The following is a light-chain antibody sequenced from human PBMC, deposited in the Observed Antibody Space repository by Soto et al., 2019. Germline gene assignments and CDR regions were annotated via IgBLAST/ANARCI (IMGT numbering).Light chain of an antibody. CDR3: SSFPRTAHVV. V-gene: IGLV2-14*03. Sequence: QSALTQPASVSGSPGQSITISCTGTSSDVGSSDYVSWYQHRPGEAPQLIIYDVSSRPSGVSDRFSGSKSGNTASLTISGLKAEDESDSYCSSFPRTAHVVFGGGTQLTVL. CDR2: DVS. CDR1: SSDVGSSDY. J-gene: IGLJ2*01.